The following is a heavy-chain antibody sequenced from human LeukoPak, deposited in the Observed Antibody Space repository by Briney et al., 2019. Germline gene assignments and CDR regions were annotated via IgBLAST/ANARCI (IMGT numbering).Heavy chain of an antibody. J-gene: IGHJ4*02. CDR1: GFTFSNYA. Sequence: GGSLRLSCSASGFTFSNYAMSWVRQAPGKGLEWVSAISGSGISTYYRDSVKGRFSISRDNSQDTLYLQMNSLRAEETAVYYCAKASAVGIHNFDSWGQGTLVTVSS. CDR3: AKASAVGIHNFDS. D-gene: IGHD6-13*01. CDR2: ISGSGIST. V-gene: IGHV3-23*01.